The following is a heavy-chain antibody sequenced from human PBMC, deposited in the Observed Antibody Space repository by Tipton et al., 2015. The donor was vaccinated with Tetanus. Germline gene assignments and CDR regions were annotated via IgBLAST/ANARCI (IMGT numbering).Heavy chain of an antibody. D-gene: IGHD2-8*01. J-gene: IGHJ4*02. Sequence: SLRLSCAASGFTFSTYWMSWVRQAPGKGLEWVANIKQDGSGTYYVDSVKGRFTVSRDNAKNSLYLRMNSLRAEDTAVYYCARARYCSNGNCYYDYWGQGTLVPVSS. V-gene: IGHV3-7*01. CDR2: IKQDGSGT. CDR1: GFTFSTYW. CDR3: ARARYCSNGNCYYDY.